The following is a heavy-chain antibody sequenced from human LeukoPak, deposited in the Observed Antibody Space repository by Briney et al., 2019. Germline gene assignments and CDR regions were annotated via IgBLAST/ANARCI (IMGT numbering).Heavy chain of an antibody. CDR1: GFTFSSYS. CDR3: AKDRSDNSSWYCMDV. J-gene: IGHJ6*02. CDR2: ISSSSSTI. D-gene: IGHD6-13*01. Sequence: GGSLRLSCAASGFTFSSYSMNWVRQAPGKGLEWVSYISSSSSTIYYADSVKGRFTISRDNSKNMLYLQMNSLRVEDTAVYYCAKDRSDNSSWYCMDVWGQGTTVTVSS. V-gene: IGHV3-48*01.